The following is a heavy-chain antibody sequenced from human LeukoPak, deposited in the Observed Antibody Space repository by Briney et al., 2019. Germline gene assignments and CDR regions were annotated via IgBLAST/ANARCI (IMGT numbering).Heavy chain of an antibody. D-gene: IGHD2-2*01. V-gene: IGHV4-39*01. J-gene: IGHJ5*01. CDR1: GGSISSSTYY. Sequence: SETLSLTCTVSGGSISSSTYYWGWIRQPPGKGLEWIGSIYYSGSTYYNPSLKSRVTISVDTSKNQFSLKLSSVTAADTAVYYCARQWVDCSSTSCYLARFDPWGQGTLVTVSS. CDR3: ARQWVDCSSTSCYLARFDP. CDR2: IYYSGST.